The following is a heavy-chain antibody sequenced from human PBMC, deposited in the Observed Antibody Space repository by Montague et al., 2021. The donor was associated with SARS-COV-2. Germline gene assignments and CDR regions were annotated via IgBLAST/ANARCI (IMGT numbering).Heavy chain of an antibody. Sequence: SLRISCAASGFTFSSYEMNWVRQAPGKGLEWVSYISSSGSTIYYADSVKGRFTISRDNAKNSLYLQMNSLRAEDTAVYYCARDQLKAQWPYYYYYMDVWGKGTTVTVSS. V-gene: IGHV3-48*03. J-gene: IGHJ6*03. CDR3: ARDQLKAQWPYYYYYMDV. D-gene: IGHD2-8*01. CDR2: ISSSGSTI. CDR1: GFTFSSYE.